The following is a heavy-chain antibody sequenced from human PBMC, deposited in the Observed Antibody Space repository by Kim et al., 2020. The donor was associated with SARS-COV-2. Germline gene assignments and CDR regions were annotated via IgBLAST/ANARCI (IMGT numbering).Heavy chain of an antibody. Sequence: GGSLRLSCEASEFSFSASYINWIRQTPEKGLEWLSYICHTSRTIYYADSVRGRFTISRDNAKRSAFLQMDNLRIEDTGTYYCAGRVWDGHGYPLFDFWG. J-gene: IGHJ3*01. CDR3: AGRVWDGHGYPLFDF. V-gene: IGHV3-11*01. CDR2: ICHTSRTI. D-gene: IGHD3-22*01. CDR1: EFSFSASY.